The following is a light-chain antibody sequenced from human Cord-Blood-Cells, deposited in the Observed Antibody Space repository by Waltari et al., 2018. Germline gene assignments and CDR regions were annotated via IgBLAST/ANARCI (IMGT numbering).Light chain of an antibody. CDR3: QQYYSTPIT. J-gene: IGKJ5*01. V-gene: IGKV4-1*01. Sequence: IVMTQSPDSLAVSLGERATIKCKSSQSVLYSSNNKTYLAWYQPKPGQPPKLLIYWASTRESWVPDRFSGSGSGTDFTLTISSLQAEDVAVYYCQQYYSTPITFGQGTRLEIK. CDR2: WAS. CDR1: QSVLYSSNNKTY.